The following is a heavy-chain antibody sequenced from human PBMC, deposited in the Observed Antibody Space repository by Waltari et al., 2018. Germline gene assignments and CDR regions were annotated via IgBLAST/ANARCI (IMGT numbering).Heavy chain of an antibody. CDR2: ISGNNGHT. CDR1: GYIFTNYG. Sequence: QVQLVQSGAEVKKPGASLKVSCKASGYIFTNYGISWVRQAPGQGLEWMGWISGNNGHTNFAQNFLGRLTMAKYTSTNTVYMELSRLTSDDTAVYYCAKDRHQLIEEGFLLALDPWGQGTLVTVSS. CDR3: AKDRHQLIEEGFLLALDP. V-gene: IGHV1-18*04. J-gene: IGHJ5*02. D-gene: IGHD2-2*01.